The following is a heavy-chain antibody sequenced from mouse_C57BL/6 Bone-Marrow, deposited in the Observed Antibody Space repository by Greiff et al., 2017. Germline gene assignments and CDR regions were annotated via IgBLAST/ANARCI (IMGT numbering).Heavy chain of an antibody. Sequence: VQLQQSGAELVRPGTSVKVSCKASGYAFTNYLIEWVKQRPGQGLEWIGVINPGSGGTNYNEKFKGKATLTADKSSSTAYMQLSSLTSEDSAVYFCESRYYYGSRYAMDYWGQGTSVTVSS. CDR3: ESRYYYGSRYAMDY. J-gene: IGHJ4*01. V-gene: IGHV1-54*01. CDR2: INPGSGGT. CDR1: GYAFTNYL. D-gene: IGHD1-1*01.